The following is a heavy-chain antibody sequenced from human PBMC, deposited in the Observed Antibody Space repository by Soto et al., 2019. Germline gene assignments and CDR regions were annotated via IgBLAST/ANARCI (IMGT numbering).Heavy chain of an antibody. Sequence: GEPLKISCKGSGYSFTTYWIGWVRQMPGKGLEWMGIISPGGSDTRYSPSFQGQVTISADKSISTAYLQWSSLKASDTPMYYCARTSASDYYYYGMDVWAQGTTVTVS. CDR1: GYSFTTYW. CDR3: ARTSASDYYYYGMDV. CDR2: ISPGGSDT. J-gene: IGHJ6*02. V-gene: IGHV5-51*01.